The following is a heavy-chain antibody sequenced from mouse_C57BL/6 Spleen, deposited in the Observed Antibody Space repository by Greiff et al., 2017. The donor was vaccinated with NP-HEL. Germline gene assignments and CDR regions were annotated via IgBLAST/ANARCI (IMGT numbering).Heavy chain of an antibody. CDR1: GYTFTSYW. J-gene: IGHJ4*01. V-gene: IGHV1-69*01. CDR3: ARGIYDGYYGYAMDY. D-gene: IGHD2-3*01. Sequence: VKLQQPGAELVMPGASVKLSCKASGYTFTSYWMHWVKQRPGQGLEWIGEIDPSDSYTNYNQKFKGKSTLTVDKSSSTAYMQLSSLTSEDSAVYYCARGIYDGYYGYAMDYWGQGTSVTVSS. CDR2: IDPSDSYT.